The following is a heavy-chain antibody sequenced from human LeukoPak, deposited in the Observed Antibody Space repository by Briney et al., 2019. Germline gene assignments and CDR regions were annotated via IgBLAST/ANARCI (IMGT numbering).Heavy chain of an antibody. J-gene: IGHJ3*02. V-gene: IGHV3-23*01. CDR3: ARDREPYYYDSSGYQIDAFDI. CDR2: ISGSGGST. Sequence: PGGSLRLSCAASGFTFSSYGMSWVRQAPGKGLEWVSAISGSGGSTYYADSVKGRFTSSRDNSKNTLYLQMNSLRAEDTALYYCARDREPYYYDSSGYQIDAFDIWGQGTMVTVSS. CDR1: GFTFSSYG. D-gene: IGHD3-22*01.